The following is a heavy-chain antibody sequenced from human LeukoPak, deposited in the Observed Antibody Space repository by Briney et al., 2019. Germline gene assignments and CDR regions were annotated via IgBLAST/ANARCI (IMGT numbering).Heavy chain of an antibody. CDR1: GFTFDDYG. V-gene: IGHV3-20*01. CDR3: ARATYYHDSSGPLGAFDI. Sequence: GGSLRLSCAASGFTFDDYGMSWVRQAPGKGLEWVSGINWNGGSTGYADSVKGRFTISRDNAKNSLYLQMNSLRAEDTALYHCARATYYHDSSGPLGAFDIWGQGTMVTVSS. CDR2: INWNGGST. D-gene: IGHD3-22*01. J-gene: IGHJ3*02.